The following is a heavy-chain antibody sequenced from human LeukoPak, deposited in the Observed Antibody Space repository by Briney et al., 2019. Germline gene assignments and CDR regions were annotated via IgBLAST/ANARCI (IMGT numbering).Heavy chain of an antibody. CDR1: GYTFTGYY. J-gene: IGHJ3*02. CDR2: INPNSGGT. D-gene: IGHD5-24*01. Sequence: GASVKVSCKASGYTFTGYYMHWVRQAPGQGLEWMGWINPNSGGTNYAQKFQGRVTMTRDTSTSTVYVELSSLKSEDTAVYYCARVRDGYNDAYDIWGQGTMVTVSS. CDR3: ARVRDGYNDAYDI. V-gene: IGHV1-2*02.